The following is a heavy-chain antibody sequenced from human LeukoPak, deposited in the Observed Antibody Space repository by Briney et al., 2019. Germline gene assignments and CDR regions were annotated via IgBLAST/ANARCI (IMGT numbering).Heavy chain of an antibody. CDR3: ARGGGSRPNWFDP. Sequence: PPQSLSLTCTVSAGSISIGCYYWSWIRQHPGKGLEWIGHIYYSGSTYYNPSLKSRVTISVDTSKNQFSLKLSSVTAADTAVYYCARGGGSRPNWFDPWGQGTLVTVSS. V-gene: IGHV4-31*03. CDR2: IYYSGST. D-gene: IGHD3-10*01. J-gene: IGHJ5*02. CDR1: AGSISIGCYY.